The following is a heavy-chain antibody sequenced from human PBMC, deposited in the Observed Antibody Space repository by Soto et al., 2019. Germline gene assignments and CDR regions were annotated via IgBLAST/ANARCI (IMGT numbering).Heavy chain of an antibody. V-gene: IGHV3-53*01. D-gene: IGHD6-6*01. J-gene: IGHJ3*02. CDR1: VFSVSGNY. CDR2: IYRGDAT. Sequence: PGGSLGLSCAVPVFSVSGNYMSWVRQAPGKGLDWVSVIYRGDATHYADSVKCRFTISRDNSKNTVYLQMNNLRAEDTAVYYCARDRSDSSRADSFDIWGPGTMVTVSS. CDR3: ARDRSDSSRADSFDI.